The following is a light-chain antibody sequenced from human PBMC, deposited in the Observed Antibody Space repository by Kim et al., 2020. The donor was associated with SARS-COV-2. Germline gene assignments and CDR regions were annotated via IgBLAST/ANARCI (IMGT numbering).Light chain of an antibody. CDR1: QCIKNY. J-gene: IGKJ4*01. CDR2: AAS. CDR3: QQYDSYPLT. Sequence: ASVGDRITITCRTSQCIKNYLAWFQQKPGKAPKPLIYAASNLQCRVPSKFSGSGSGTAFTLTISSLQPEDLATYYFQQYDSYPLTFGGGTKVDIK. V-gene: IGKV1-16*02.